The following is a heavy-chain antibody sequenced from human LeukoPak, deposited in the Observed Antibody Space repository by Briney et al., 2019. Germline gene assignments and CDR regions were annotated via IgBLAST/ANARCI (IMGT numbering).Heavy chain of an antibody. CDR2: IRSKAYGGTT. V-gene: IGHV3-49*04. CDR1: GLTLSSFA. CDR3: TRRGSYFDS. J-gene: IGHJ4*02. Sequence: QPGGSLRLSCVASGLTLSSFAMTWVRQAPGKGLEWVGFIRSKAYGGTTEYAASVNGRFSISRDDSKTIAHLQMNSLKTEDTAVYYCTRRGSYFDSWGQGTLVTVSS. D-gene: IGHD1-26*01.